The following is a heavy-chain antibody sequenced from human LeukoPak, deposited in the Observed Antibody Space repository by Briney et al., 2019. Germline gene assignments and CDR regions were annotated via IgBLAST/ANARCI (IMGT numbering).Heavy chain of an antibody. V-gene: IGHV3-30*04. J-gene: IGHJ5*02. CDR1: RFTFRGYA. CDR3: ARSVESSSSPSFDP. Sequence: GGSLRLSCAASRFTFRGYAMHWVRQAPGKGLEGVAVISKDGSNEYYADSVKGGFTISRENSKNTLYLQMNSLRSEDTAVYYCARSVESSSSPSFDPWGQGTLVTVSS. CDR2: ISKDGSNE. D-gene: IGHD2-2*01.